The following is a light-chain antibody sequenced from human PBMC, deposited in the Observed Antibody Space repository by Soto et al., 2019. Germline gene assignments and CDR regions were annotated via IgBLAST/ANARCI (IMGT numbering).Light chain of an antibody. J-gene: IGKJ2*01. CDR3: EQHVNSVYI. CDR2: GAS. Sequence: ESVLTQSPGTLSLSPGERATLSCRASQTIIGNYLAWYQQKPGQAPRLLIYGASNRATGVPDRFSGSYSGTDFSRTITRLEPEDFAVYYCEQHVNSVYIFGQGTRREIK. V-gene: IGKV3-20*01. CDR1: QTIIGNY.